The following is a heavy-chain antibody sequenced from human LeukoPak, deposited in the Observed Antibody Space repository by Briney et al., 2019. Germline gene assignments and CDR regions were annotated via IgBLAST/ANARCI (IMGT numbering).Heavy chain of an antibody. Sequence: GGSLRLSCAASGFTFSTYTMNWVRQAPGKGLEWVSFISSSSSTIYYADSVKGRFTISRDNAKNSLYLQMNSVRAEDTAVYYCARDRGGSYSAIDYWGQGTLVTVSS. CDR1: GFTFSTYT. J-gene: IGHJ4*02. V-gene: IGHV3-48*04. CDR2: ISSSSSTI. D-gene: IGHD2-15*01. CDR3: ARDRGGSYSAIDY.